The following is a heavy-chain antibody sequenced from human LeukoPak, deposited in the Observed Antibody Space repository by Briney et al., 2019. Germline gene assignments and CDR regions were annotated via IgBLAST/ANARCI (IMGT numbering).Heavy chain of an antibody. CDR3: ARGALLWFGNYYYYYMDV. CDR2: IYTSGST. V-gene: IGHV4-61*02. Sequence: SETLSLTCTVSGGSISSGSYYWSWIRQPAGKGPEWIGRIYTSGSTNYSPSLKSRVTISVDTSKNQFSLKLSSVTAADTAVYYCARGALLWFGNYYYYYMDVWGKGTTVTISS. D-gene: IGHD3-10*01. J-gene: IGHJ6*03. CDR1: GGSISSGSYY.